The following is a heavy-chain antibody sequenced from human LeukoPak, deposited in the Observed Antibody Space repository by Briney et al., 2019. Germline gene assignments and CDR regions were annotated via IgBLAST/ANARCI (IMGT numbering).Heavy chain of an antibody. V-gene: IGHV4-39*07. CDR2: IYHSGST. CDR3: ARDSRPRFGLDLRGVIDY. Sequence: SETLSLTCTVSGGSISSSSYYWGWIRQPPGKGLEWIGSIYHSGSTNYNPSLKSRVTISVDKSKNQFSLKLSSVTAADTAVYYCARDSRPRFGLDLRGVIDYWGQGTLVTVSS. J-gene: IGHJ4*02. D-gene: IGHD3-10*01. CDR1: GGSISSSSYY.